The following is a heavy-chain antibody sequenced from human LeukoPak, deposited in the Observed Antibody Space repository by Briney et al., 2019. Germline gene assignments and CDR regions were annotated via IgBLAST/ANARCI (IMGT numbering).Heavy chain of an antibody. CDR3: ARQGDYCSGGSCYPYYFDY. D-gene: IGHD2-15*01. V-gene: IGHV5-51*01. Sequence: GESLKISCKGSGYSFTSYWIGWVRQMPGKGLEWMGIIYPGGSDTRYSPSFQGQVTISADKSISTAYLQWSSLKASDTAMYYCARQGDYCSGGSCYPYYFDYWGQGTLVTVSS. CDR1: GYSFTSYW. J-gene: IGHJ4*02. CDR2: IYPGGSDT.